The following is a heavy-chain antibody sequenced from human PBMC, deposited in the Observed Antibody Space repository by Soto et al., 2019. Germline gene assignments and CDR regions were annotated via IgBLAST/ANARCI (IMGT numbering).Heavy chain of an antibody. Sequence: QVQLQESGPGLVKPSQTLSLTCTVSGGSITSSDYYWSWIRQHPREGLEWIGFTSNSGSTSYNPSLKSRVTTSVDTSSNQYSLNLKTVTAAETAVYYCARGGGSTKVDYWGQGTLVTVSP. CDR3: ARGGGSTKVDY. V-gene: IGHV4-31*03. CDR1: GGSITSSDYY. D-gene: IGHD2-2*01. J-gene: IGHJ4*02. CDR2: TSNSGST.